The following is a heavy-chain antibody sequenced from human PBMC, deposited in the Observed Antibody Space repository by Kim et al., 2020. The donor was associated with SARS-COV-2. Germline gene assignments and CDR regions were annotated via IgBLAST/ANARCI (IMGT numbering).Heavy chain of an antibody. Sequence: GRFTISRDNTKNSLYLQMNSLRAEDTAVYYCARDAKYYYDSSGYPDAFDIWGQGTMVTVSS. CDR3: ARDAKYYYDSSGYPDAFDI. V-gene: IGHV3-11*06. D-gene: IGHD3-22*01. J-gene: IGHJ3*02.